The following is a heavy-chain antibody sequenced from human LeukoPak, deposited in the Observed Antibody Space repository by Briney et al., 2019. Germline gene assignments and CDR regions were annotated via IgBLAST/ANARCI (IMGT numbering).Heavy chain of an antibody. CDR1: SGSFRTYY. CDR3: ARSCIGDGYLSGWFDS. Sequence: SETLSLTCTVSSGSFRTYYWSWIRQPPGKGLEWIGYIFYNEGTSYNPSFQSRVTISVDTSKSHFSLKLRSVTAADTAVYYCARSCIGDGYLSGWFDSWGQGTLVTVSS. D-gene: IGHD2-21*02. V-gene: IGHV4-59*01. J-gene: IGHJ5*01. CDR2: IFYNEGT.